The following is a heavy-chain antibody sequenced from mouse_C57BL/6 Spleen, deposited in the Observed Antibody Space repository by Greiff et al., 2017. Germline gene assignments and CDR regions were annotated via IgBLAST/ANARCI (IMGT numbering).Heavy chain of an antibody. CDR3: ARRYYYGSSVFAY. Sequence: VQLKESGGGLVKPGGSLKLSCAASGFTFSDYGMHWVRQAPEQGLEWVAYISRGSSTIYYADTVKGRYTISRDNAKNTLFLQMTSLRSEDTAMYYCARRYYYGSSVFAYWGQGTLVTVSA. J-gene: IGHJ3*01. V-gene: IGHV5-17*01. CDR2: ISRGSSTI. D-gene: IGHD1-1*01. CDR1: GFTFSDYG.